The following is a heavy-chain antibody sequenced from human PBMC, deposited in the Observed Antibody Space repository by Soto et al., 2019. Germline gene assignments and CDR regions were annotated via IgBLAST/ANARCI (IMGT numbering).Heavy chain of an antibody. J-gene: IGHJ3*02. CDR1: GFTFSSYW. D-gene: IGHD1-26*01. CDR2: IKQDGSEK. Sequence: GGSLRLSCAASGFTFSSYWMSWVRQAPGKGLEWVANIKQDGSEKWYVDSVKGRFTISRDNAKNSLYLQMNSLRAEDTAVYYCAIEKVGPTSIHVFDIWGQGTMVTVSS. V-gene: IGHV3-7*02. CDR3: AIEKVGPTSIHVFDI.